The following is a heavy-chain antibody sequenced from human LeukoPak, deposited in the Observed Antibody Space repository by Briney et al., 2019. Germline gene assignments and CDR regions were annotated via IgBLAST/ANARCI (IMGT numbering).Heavy chain of an antibody. CDR3: AHQVPPNDEFFDH. J-gene: IGHJ5*02. CDR1: GFTFSSYS. Sequence: PGGSLRLSCVASGFTFSSYSIHWSGQAQGGGLKWLSGISNTGRATDYADSIKGRFTISRDNSKNTVFLQMNSLRAEDTAEYFCAHQVPPNDEFFDHWGQGTLVTVSS. CDR2: ISNTGRAT. V-gene: IGHV3-23*01.